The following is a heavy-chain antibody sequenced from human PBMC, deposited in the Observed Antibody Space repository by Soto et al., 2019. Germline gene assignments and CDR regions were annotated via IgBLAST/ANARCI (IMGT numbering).Heavy chain of an antibody. Sequence: QVQLVQSGAEVKKPGASVKVSCKASGYTFTSYDINWVRQATGQGLEWMGWMNPNSGNTGYAQKFQGRVTMTRNTSKSTAYMELSSLGSEDTAVYYCARGLEWSRSLDPWGQGTLVTVSS. CDR3: ARGLEWSRSLDP. CDR1: GYTFTSYD. V-gene: IGHV1-8*01. D-gene: IGHD3-3*01. J-gene: IGHJ5*02. CDR2: MNPNSGNT.